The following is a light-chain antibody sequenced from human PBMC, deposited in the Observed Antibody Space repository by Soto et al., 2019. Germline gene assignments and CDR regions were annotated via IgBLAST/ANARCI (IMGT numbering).Light chain of an antibody. CDR2: DSS. J-gene: IGKJ5*01. Sequence: PSPANWSLSPGETAPLSGRASQSVDKFLAWYQQRPGQPPRLLIFDSSNRATGVPLRFSGTGSGTVFTLTIGSLQPEDSALYYCQQWKNWPPITGGQGTRLEIK. CDR1: QSVDKF. CDR3: QQWKNWPPIT. V-gene: IGKV3-11*01.